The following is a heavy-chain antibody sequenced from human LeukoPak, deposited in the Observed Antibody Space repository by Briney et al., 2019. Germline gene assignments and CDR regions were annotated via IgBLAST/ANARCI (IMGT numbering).Heavy chain of an antibody. CDR3: ARGQYYYDSSGEGAFDI. CDR1: GFTFSSYD. D-gene: IGHD3-22*01. V-gene: IGHV3-13*01. CDR2: IGTAGDT. J-gene: IGHJ3*02. Sequence: GGSLRLSCAASGFTFSSYDMHWVRQATGKGLEWVSAIGTAGDTYYPGSVKGRFTISRENAKNPLYLQMNSLRAGDTAVYYCARGQYYYDSSGEGAFDIWGQGTMVTVSS.